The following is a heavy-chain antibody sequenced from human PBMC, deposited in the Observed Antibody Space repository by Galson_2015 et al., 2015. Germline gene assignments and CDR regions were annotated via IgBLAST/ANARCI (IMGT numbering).Heavy chain of an antibody. CDR3: ARSLEILHPDY. CDR1: GFIFSDYY. Sequence: SLRLSCAASGFIFSDYYMSWIRQAPGKGLEWVAHITDRSTYTNYADSVKGRFTVSRDNAQNSLFLQMNSLTAEDTAVYYCARSLEILHPDYWGRGALVTVSS. J-gene: IGHJ4*02. D-gene: IGHD1-7*01. V-gene: IGHV3-11*06. CDR2: ITDRSTYT.